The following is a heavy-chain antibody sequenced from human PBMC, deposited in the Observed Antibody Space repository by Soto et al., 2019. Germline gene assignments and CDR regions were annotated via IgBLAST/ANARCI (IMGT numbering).Heavy chain of an antibody. CDR3: ARDAWVAVAANAEYFQH. V-gene: IGHV1-69*12. J-gene: IGHJ1*01. CDR2: IIPIFGTA. CDR1: GGTFSSYA. D-gene: IGHD6-19*01. Sequence: QVQLVQSGAEVKKPGSSVKVSCKASGGTFSSYAISWVRQAPGQGLEWMGGIIPIFGTANYAQKFQGRVTITADESTSTAYMELSSLRSEDTAVYYCARDAWVAVAANAEYFQHWGQGTLVTVSS.